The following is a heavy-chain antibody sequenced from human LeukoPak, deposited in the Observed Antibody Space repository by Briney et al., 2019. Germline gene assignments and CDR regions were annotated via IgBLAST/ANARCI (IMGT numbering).Heavy chain of an antibody. D-gene: IGHD2-15*01. V-gene: IGHV4-31*03. CDR1: GGSISSGGYF. CDR3: ARAAVVVVAARRGVNAFDI. CDR2: IYYSGST. J-gene: IGHJ3*02. Sequence: SETLSLTCTVSGGSISSGGYFWSWIRQHPGKGLEWIGYIYYSGSTYYNPSLKSRVIISVDTSKNQFSLKLSSVTAADTAVYYCARAAVVVVAARRGVNAFDIWGQGTMVTVSS.